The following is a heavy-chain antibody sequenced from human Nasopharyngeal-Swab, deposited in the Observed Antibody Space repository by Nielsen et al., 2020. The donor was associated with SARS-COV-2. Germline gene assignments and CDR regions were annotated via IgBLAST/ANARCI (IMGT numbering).Heavy chain of an antibody. Sequence: WVRQAPGQGLERMGIINPSGGSTSSAQKFQGRVTMTRDTSTSTVYMELSSLGSEDTAVYYCARELHSSGWGTPHWYFDLWGRGTLVTVSS. CDR3: ARELHSSGWGTPHWYFDL. V-gene: IGHV1-46*01. J-gene: IGHJ2*01. D-gene: IGHD6-19*01. CDR2: INPSGGST.